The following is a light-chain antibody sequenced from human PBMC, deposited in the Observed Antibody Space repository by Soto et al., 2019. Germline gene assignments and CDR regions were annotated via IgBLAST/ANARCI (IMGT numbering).Light chain of an antibody. CDR1: SSDIGGYDY. Sequence: QSALTQPASVSGSPGQSITISCTGTSSDIGGYDYVSWYQQHPGKVPKLMIFEVSNRPSGVSYRFSGSKSGNTASLTISGLQAEDEADYYCSSYTSSITRVFGGGTKLTVL. CDR2: EVS. J-gene: IGLJ2*01. CDR3: SSYTSSITRV. V-gene: IGLV2-14*01.